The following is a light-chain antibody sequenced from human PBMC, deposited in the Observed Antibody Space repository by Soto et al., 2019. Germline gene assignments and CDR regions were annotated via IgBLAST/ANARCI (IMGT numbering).Light chain of an antibody. CDR2: GAS. CDR3: QQSYSPLWT. Sequence: DIQMTQSPSSLSASVGDRVTITCRAGQNIDRSLNWYQQKPGKAPNLLIYGASNLQSGVPSRFSGSGSGTDFTLTISSLQREDFATYYCQQSYSPLWTFGQGTKVEIK. V-gene: IGKV1-39*01. J-gene: IGKJ1*01. CDR1: QNIDRS.